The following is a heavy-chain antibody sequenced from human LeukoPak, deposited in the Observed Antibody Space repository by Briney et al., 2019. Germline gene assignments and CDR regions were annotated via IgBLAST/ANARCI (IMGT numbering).Heavy chain of an antibody. V-gene: IGHV1-46*01. Sequence: ASVKVSCKASGGTFSSYAISWVRQAPGQGLEWMGIINPSGGSTSYAQKFQGRVTMTRDTSTSTVYMELSSLRSEDTAVYYCAREGYGSGSYYNLPFDYWGQGTLVTVSS. D-gene: IGHD3-10*01. CDR2: INPSGGST. J-gene: IGHJ4*02. CDR1: GGTFSSYA. CDR3: AREGYGSGSYYNLPFDY.